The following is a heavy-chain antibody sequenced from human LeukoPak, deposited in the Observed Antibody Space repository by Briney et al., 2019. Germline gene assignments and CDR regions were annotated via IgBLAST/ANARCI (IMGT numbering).Heavy chain of an antibody. CDR1: GFTFSSYS. CDR3: ARATGDSSGYDYEYFDY. J-gene: IGHJ4*02. D-gene: IGHD3-22*01. Sequence: GGSLRLSCAASGFTFSSYSMNWVRQAPGKGLEWVSSIRSSANYINYADSVKGRFTISRDNAKNSLSLQMNSLRAEDTAVYYCARATGDSSGYDYEYFDYWGQGTLVTVSS. CDR2: IRSSANYI. V-gene: IGHV3-21*01.